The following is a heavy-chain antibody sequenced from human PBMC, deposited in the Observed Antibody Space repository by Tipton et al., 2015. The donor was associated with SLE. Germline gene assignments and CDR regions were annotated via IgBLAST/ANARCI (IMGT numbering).Heavy chain of an antibody. CDR2: INHSGST. Sequence: TLSLTCAVYGGSFSGYYWSWIRQPPGKGLEWIGEINHSGSTNYNPSLKSRVTISVDTSKNQFSLKLSSVPAADTAVYYCARCGGAAGTGVDYWGQGTLVTVSS. D-gene: IGHD6-13*01. V-gene: IGHV4-34*01. J-gene: IGHJ4*02. CDR3: ARCGGAAGTGVDY. CDR1: GGSFSGYY.